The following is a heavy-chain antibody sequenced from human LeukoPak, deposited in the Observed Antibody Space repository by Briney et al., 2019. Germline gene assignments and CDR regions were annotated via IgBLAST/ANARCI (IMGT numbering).Heavy chain of an antibody. V-gene: IGHV3-30-3*01. CDR3: ASRYCSSTSCPDY. D-gene: IGHD2-2*01. CDR1: GFTFSSYA. J-gene: IGHJ4*02. CDR2: ISYDGSNK. Sequence: GRSLRLSCAASGFTFSSYAMHWVRKATGNGLEWVAVISYDGSNKYYADSVKGRFTISRDNSKNTLYLQMNSLRAEDTAVYYCASRYCSSTSCPDYWGQGTLVTVSS.